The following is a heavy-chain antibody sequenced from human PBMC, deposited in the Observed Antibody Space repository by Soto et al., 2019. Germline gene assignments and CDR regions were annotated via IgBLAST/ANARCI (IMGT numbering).Heavy chain of an antibody. CDR1: VGSTSSNY. CDR2: IHYSGDT. V-gene: IGHV4-59*01. Sequence: SETLSLTCTVSVGSTSSNYWNWIRQPPGKGLEWIAYIHYSGDTKQNPSLKSRVTISVDTSKNQFSLTLTSVTAADTAVYYCARGRAVTGHFYFDFCGEGTLVTVSS. D-gene: IGHD6-19*01. J-gene: IGHJ4*02. CDR3: ARGRAVTGHFYFDF.